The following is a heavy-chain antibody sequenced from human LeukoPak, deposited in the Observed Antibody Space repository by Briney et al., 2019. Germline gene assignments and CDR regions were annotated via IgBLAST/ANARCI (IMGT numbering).Heavy chain of an antibody. D-gene: IGHD3-16*01. CDR1: GGSISSYY. V-gene: IGHV4-34*01. Sequence: SETLSLTCTVSGGSISSYYWSWIRQPPGKGLEWIGEINHSGSTYYNPSLKSRVTISVDTSKNQFSLKLSSVTAADTAVYYCARDMSYDYVWGTHDPWGQGTLVTVSS. J-gene: IGHJ5*02. CDR2: INHSGST. CDR3: ARDMSYDYVWGTHDP.